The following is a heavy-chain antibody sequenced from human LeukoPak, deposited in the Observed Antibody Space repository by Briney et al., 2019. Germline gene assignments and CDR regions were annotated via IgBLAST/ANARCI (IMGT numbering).Heavy chain of an antibody. CDR2: VRYDGSIQ. J-gene: IGHJ4*02. CDR3: GKGSSTSACPDY. V-gene: IGHV3-30*02. D-gene: IGHD6-19*01. Sequence: PGGSLRPSCAASGFNFHSYGMHWVRQAPGKGLDWVAFVRYDGSIQYYADSVKGRFAISRDNSKDTVSLQMNSLRPEDTAVYYCGKGSSTSACPDYWGQGTLVTVSS. CDR1: GFNFHSYG.